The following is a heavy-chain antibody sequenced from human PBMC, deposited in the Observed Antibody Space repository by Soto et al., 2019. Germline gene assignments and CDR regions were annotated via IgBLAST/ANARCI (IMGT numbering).Heavy chain of an antibody. V-gene: IGHV4-30-2*01. Sequence: PSETLSLTCAVSGGSISSGGYSWSWIQQPPGKGLEWIGYIYHSGSTYYNPSLKSRVTISVDRSKNQFSLKLSSVTAADTAVYYCASGASTVAPDYWGQGTLVTVSS. CDR1: GGSISSGGYS. CDR3: ASGASTVAPDY. CDR2: IYHSGST. J-gene: IGHJ4*02. D-gene: IGHD4-17*01.